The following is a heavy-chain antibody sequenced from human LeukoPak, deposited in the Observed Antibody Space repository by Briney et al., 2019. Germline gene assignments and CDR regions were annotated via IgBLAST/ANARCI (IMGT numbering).Heavy chain of an antibody. J-gene: IGHJ4*02. Sequence: PGRSLRLSCAASGFTFSSYVMNWVRQAPGKGLEWVSFISNDGNTLYYADSVRGRFTISSDNAKNSLYLQMSSLRAEDTAVYYCARVVWGQLTYYFDYWGQGTLVTVPS. CDR3: ARVVWGQLTYYFDY. V-gene: IGHV3-48*03. CDR2: ISNDGNTL. D-gene: IGHD3-16*01. CDR1: GFTFSSYV.